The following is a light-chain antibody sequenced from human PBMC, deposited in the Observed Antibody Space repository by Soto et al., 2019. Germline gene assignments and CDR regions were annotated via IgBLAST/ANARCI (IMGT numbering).Light chain of an antibody. Sequence: QSVLTQPPSVSAAPGQTVTISCSGSSSNIGNNYVSWYQQLPGTAPKLLIYDNNKRPSGIPDRFSGSKSGTSATLGITGLQTGDEADYYCGTWDSSLSAGVFGPGTKLTVL. CDR2: DNN. CDR1: SSNIGNNY. V-gene: IGLV1-51*01. CDR3: GTWDSSLSAGV. J-gene: IGLJ1*01.